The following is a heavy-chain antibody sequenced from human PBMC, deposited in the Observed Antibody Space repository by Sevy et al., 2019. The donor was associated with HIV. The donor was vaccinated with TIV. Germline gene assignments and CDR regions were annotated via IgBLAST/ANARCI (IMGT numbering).Heavy chain of an antibody. CDR2: IIPIFGTT. J-gene: IGHJ3*02. D-gene: IGHD3-22*01. CDR3: ARPYYGSALFWGAFDI. V-gene: IGHV1-69*13. Sequence: ASVKVSCKASGDTFSTYAFIWVRQAPGQGLEWMAGIIPIFGTTNYAQKFQGRVTITADESTNTAYMELSSFRSEDTAIYYCARPYYGSALFWGAFDIWGQGTMVTVSS. CDR1: GDTFSTYA.